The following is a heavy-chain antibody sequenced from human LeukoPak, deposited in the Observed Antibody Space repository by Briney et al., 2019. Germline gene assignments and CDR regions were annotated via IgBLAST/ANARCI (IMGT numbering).Heavy chain of an antibody. Sequence: GGSLRLSCAASGFTFDDYGMSWVRQAPGKGLEWVSGISWNSGSIGYADSVKGRFTISRDNAKNSLYLQMNSLRAEDMALYYCAKAYGSETYYPIDYWGQGTLVTVSS. V-gene: IGHV3-9*03. CDR1: GFTFDDYG. D-gene: IGHD3-10*01. CDR3: AKAYGSETYYPIDY. J-gene: IGHJ4*02. CDR2: ISWNSGSI.